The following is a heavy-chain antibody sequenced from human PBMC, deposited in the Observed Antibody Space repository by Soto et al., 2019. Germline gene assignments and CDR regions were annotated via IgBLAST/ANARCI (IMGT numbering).Heavy chain of an antibody. V-gene: IGHV3-23*01. CDR1: GFTFRDYA. J-gene: IGHJ4*02. CDR2: ISDTGGSA. CDR3: AKGHMTTVTTDFDY. Sequence: EVHLLASGGGLVQPWGSLRLSCEASGFTFRDYAMTWVRQAPGKGLEWVSLISDTGGSAYYTDSVKGLFTVSRDNSKNRVFLQMNSLTVDDAAVYYCAKGHMTTVTTDFDYWGQGTLVTVSS. D-gene: IGHD4-17*01.